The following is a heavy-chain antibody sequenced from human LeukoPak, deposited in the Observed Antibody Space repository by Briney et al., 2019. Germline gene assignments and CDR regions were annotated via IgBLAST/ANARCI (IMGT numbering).Heavy chain of an antibody. D-gene: IGHD6-13*01. J-gene: IGHJ4*02. CDR1: GFTFRGYW. CDR3: ARDRGSRWFGPIDY. Sequence: PGRSLRLSCAASGFTFRGYWMPWVRQTPGKGLEWVAIIWQDGSKDHYADSVKGRFTISRDNSRNTLYLQMNSLRDEDTAVYYCARDRGSRWFGPIDYWGQGILVTVSS. CDR2: IWQDGSKD. V-gene: IGHV3-33*01.